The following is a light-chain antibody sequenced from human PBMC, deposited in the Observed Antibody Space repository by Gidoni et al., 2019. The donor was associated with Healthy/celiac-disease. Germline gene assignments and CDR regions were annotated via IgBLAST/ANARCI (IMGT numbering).Light chain of an antibody. J-gene: IGKJ1*01. CDR1: QGISSY. CDR3: QQLNSYPPGT. V-gene: IGKV1-9*01. Sequence: IQFTQSPSSLSASIGERVPLTCRASQGISSYLAWYQQKPGKAPKLLIYAASTLQSGVPSRFSGSGSGTYVTLTISSLQPEDFATYYCQQLNSYPPGTFGQGTKVEIK. CDR2: AAS.